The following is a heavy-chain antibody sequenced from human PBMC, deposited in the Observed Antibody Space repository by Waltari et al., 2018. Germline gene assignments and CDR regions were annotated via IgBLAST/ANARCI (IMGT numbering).Heavy chain of an antibody. J-gene: IGHJ5*02. D-gene: IGHD3-22*01. Sequence: QVQLVQSGAEVKEPGASVKVSCKASGYIFTISDLNWVRQATGQGLEWMGGMNANSGHTGYAQTFQGRITLTMNTSISTAYMELSSLRSDDTAVYYCAQMGGGYYYDAWFDPWGQGTLVTVSS. CDR1: GYIFTISD. CDR2: MNANSGHT. V-gene: IGHV1-8*02. CDR3: AQMGGGYYYDAWFDP.